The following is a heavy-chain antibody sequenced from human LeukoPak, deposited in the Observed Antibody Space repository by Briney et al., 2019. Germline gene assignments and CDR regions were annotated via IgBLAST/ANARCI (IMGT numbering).Heavy chain of an antibody. CDR3: ASLMATLEPLYYHGMDV. D-gene: IGHD1-1*01. V-gene: IGHV1-8*01. CDR2: MNPNSGNT. CDR1: GYTFTSYD. Sequence: ASVKVSCKASGYTFTSYDINWVRQATGQGLEWMGWMNPNSGNTGYAQKFQGRVTMTRNTSISTAYMELSSLRSEDTAVYYCASLMATLEPLYYHGMDVWGQGTTVTVSS. J-gene: IGHJ6*02.